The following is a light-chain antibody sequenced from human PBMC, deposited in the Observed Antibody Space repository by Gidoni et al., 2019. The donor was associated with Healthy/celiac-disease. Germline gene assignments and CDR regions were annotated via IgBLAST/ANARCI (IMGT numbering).Light chain of an antibody. CDR3: QQYGSSTET. J-gene: IGKJ1*01. CDR1: QSVSSSY. V-gene: IGKV3-20*01. CDR2: GAT. Sequence: EIVLTQSLGTLSLSPGERATLSCRASQSVSSSYLAWYQQKPGQPPRLLNYGATSRATGIPDRCSGSGSGTDFTLTISRLEPEDVAVYYCQQYGSSTETFGQGTKVEIK.